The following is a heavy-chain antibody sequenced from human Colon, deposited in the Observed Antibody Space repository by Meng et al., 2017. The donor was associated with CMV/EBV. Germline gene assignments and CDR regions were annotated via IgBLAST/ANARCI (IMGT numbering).Heavy chain of an antibody. CDR2: INPNDGGT. J-gene: IGHJ5*02. D-gene: IGHD3-22*01. Sequence: QVQLVQPGAEVREPGASVKVSCKASGYTFTGYNIHWVRQAPGQGLEWMGRINPNDGGTNYAQKFRGRVTMTRDTSISTAYMELSRLRSDDTAVHYCAKIYDSSGSLPWFDPWGQGTLVTVSS. CDR1: GYTFTGYN. CDR3: AKIYDSSGSLPWFDP. V-gene: IGHV1-2*06.